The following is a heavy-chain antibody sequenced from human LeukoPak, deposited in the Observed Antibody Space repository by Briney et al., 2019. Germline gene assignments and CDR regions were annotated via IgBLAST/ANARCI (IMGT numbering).Heavy chain of an antibody. CDR3: ARDQIWSGLEWTDWFDP. Sequence: GGSLRLSCAASGFTFSDYYMSWIRQAPGKGLEWVSYISSSGSTIYYADSVKGRFTISRDNAKNSLYLQMNSLRAEDTAVYYCARDQIWSGLEWTDWFDPWGQGTLVTVSS. CDR1: GFTFSDYY. V-gene: IGHV3-11*04. CDR2: ISSSGSTI. J-gene: IGHJ5*02. D-gene: IGHD3-3*01.